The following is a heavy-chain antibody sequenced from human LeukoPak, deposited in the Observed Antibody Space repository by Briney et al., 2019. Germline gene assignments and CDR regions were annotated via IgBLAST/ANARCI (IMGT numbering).Heavy chain of an antibody. V-gene: IGHV3-30*18. CDR1: GFTFSTYP. CDR2: ISKEGSNK. CDR3: VKRGSDGGPYFFDY. D-gene: IGHD3-3*01. J-gene: IGHJ4*02. Sequence: GGSLRLSCGASGFTFSTYPMHWVRQAPGKGLEWVAAISKEGSNKYYAGSVKGRYTISRDSSKNMLYLEMNSLSGEVTAVYYCVKRGSDGGPYFFDYWGQGTLVTVSS.